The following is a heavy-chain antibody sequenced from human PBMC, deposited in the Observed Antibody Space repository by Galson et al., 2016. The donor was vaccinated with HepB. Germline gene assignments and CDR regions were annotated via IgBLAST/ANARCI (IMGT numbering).Heavy chain of an antibody. CDR2: IVPIYGTT. CDR3: VRVRSRWGRLGPIDY. Sequence: SVKVSCKASGGTFNNYAISWVRQAPGQGLEWMGGIVPIYGTTKHAQRFQGRVTISADEPTTTAYMELDSLTSDDTAIYFCVRVRSRWGRLGPIDYWGHGGLLVTVSS. V-gene: IGHV1-69*13. J-gene: IGHJ4*01. D-gene: IGHD6-13*01. CDR1: GGTFNNYA.